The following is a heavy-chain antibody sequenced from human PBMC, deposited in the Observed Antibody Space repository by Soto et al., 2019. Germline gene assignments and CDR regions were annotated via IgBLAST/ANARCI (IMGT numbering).Heavy chain of an antibody. CDR2: IYTSGST. Sequence: QVQLQESGPGLVKPSETLSLTCTVSGGSISSYYWSWIRQPAGKGLEWIGRIYTSGSTNYNPSLKSRVTMSVDTAKNQFSLKLSSVTAADTAVYYCARDLPFLPMYSSSLEGDAFDIWGQGTMVTVSS. J-gene: IGHJ3*02. D-gene: IGHD6-6*01. V-gene: IGHV4-4*07. CDR1: GGSISSYY. CDR3: ARDLPFLPMYSSSLEGDAFDI.